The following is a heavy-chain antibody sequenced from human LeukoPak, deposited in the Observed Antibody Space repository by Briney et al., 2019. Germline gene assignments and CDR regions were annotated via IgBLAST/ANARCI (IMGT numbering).Heavy chain of an antibody. V-gene: IGHV3-30*15. J-gene: IGHJ4*02. CDR2: ISHDGSYK. D-gene: IGHD1-26*01. CDR1: GFTFGSYA. CDR3: ARDGSYSGSYNDY. Sequence: PGRSLRLSCAASGFTFGSYAMHWVRQAPGKGLEWVAVISHDGSYKYYADSVKGRFTISRDKSKNTLYLQMSSLRAEDTAVYYCARDGSYSGSYNDYWGQGTLVTVSS.